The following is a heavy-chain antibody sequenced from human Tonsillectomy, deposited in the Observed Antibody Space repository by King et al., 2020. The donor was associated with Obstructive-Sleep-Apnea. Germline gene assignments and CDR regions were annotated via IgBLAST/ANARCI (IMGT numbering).Heavy chain of an antibody. CDR1: GGSISSDGYY. Sequence: QLQESGPGLVKPSQTLSLTCIVSGGSISSDGYYWSWIRQHPGKGLEWIAYIYYSGSTSYNPSLKSRVTISVYTFKNQLSLKLSSMTAADTAVYYCARGSPYYFDYWGQGTLVTVSS. CDR3: ARGSPYYFDY. CDR2: IYYSGST. V-gene: IGHV4-31*03. D-gene: IGHD3-10*01. J-gene: IGHJ4*02.